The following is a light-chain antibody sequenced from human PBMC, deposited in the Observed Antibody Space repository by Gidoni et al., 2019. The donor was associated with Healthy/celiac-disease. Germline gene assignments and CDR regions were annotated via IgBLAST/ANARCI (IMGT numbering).Light chain of an antibody. Sequence: EIVLTQSPDFQSVTPKEKVTITCRDSQSVGSSLHGYQQKPDQSPKLLITHASQSFSGVPSRFSGSGSGTDFTLTINSLEAEDAATYYCHHSSRLPITFGQGTRLEIK. V-gene: IGKV6-21*01. CDR1: QSVGSS. CDR2: HAS. J-gene: IGKJ5*01. CDR3: HHSSRLPIT.